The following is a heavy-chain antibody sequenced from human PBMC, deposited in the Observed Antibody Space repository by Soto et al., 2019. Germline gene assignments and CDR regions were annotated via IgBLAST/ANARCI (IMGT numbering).Heavy chain of an antibody. V-gene: IGHV1-8*01. CDR3: ASAGGLHGYYREGYDYYYYGMDV. CDR1: GNTFTKYD. Sequence: GASVMVSFKASGNTFTKYDVNWARQATCRGLEWMVWTNPNSGKAGYAQMFQGRVTMTWNSSISTPYMELSSLRSEDTAVYYCASAGGLHGYYREGYDYYYYGMDVGGRWTRVDASS. D-gene: IGHD3-3*01. J-gene: IGHJ6*02. CDR2: TNPNSGKA.